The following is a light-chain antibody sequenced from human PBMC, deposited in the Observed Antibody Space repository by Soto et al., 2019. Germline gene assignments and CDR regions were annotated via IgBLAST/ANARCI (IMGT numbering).Light chain of an antibody. Sequence: QSALTQSASVSGSPGQSITISCTGTSSDVGGYNYVSWYQQHPGEAPQLLIYDVNNRPSGISNRFSGSKSGNTASLTISGLQAEDEADYHCSSYTTSSTLVFGGGTKVTVL. CDR1: SSDVGGYNY. CDR2: DVN. V-gene: IGLV2-14*01. CDR3: SSYTTSSTLV. J-gene: IGLJ2*01.